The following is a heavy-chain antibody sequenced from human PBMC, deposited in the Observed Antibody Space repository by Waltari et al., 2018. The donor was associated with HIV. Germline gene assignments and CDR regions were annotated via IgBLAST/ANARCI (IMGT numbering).Heavy chain of an antibody. CDR3: ARARLVSRGQYCSTTSCLPHYYYYYGMDV. V-gene: IGHV4-34*01. D-gene: IGHD2-2*01. Sequence: QVQLRQWGAGLLKPSETLSLTCAVYGGSFSGSYWSWIRQPPGKGLEGIGEINHSGSTNYNPSRKSRVTISVDTSKNQFSLKLTSVTAADTAVFYCARARLVSRGQYCSTTSCLPHYYYYYGMDVWGQGTTVTVSS. CDR2: INHSGST. J-gene: IGHJ6*02. CDR1: GGSFSGSY.